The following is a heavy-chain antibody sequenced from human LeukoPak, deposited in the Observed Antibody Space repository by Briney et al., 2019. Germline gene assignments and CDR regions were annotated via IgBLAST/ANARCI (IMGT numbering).Heavy chain of an antibody. CDR3: AGTQLWSRFFDY. CDR1: GFTFSDYY. Sequence: PGGSLRLSCAASGFTFSDYYMSWIRQAPGKGLEWVSYISSSGSTIYYADSVKGRFTISRDNAKNSLYLQMNSLRAEDTAVYYCAGTQLWSRFFDYWGQGTLVTVSS. D-gene: IGHD5-18*01. V-gene: IGHV3-11*01. J-gene: IGHJ4*02. CDR2: ISSSGSTI.